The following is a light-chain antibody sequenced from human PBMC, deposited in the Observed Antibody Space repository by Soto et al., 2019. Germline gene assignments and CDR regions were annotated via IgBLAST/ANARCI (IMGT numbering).Light chain of an antibody. Sequence: EIVLTQSPATLSLSPGERANLSCRASQSVSSYLAWYQQKHGHAPRLLIYDASNRATGIPARFSGSGSGTDFTLTISSLEPEDFAVYYCQQRSNWPPFTFGPGTKVYIK. CDR3: QQRSNWPPFT. CDR1: QSVSSY. J-gene: IGKJ3*01. V-gene: IGKV3-11*01. CDR2: DAS.